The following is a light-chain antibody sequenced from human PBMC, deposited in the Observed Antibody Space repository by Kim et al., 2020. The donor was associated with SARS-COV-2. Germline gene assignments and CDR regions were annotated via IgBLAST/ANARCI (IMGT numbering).Light chain of an antibody. CDR2: DVT. CDR3: CSYASSSTVI. CDR1: SSDVGNYNY. Sequence: QSALTHPACVSGCPGQSITNSCTGTSSDVGNYNYVSQYQHHPGEAPKLMIYDVTKRPSGVSNRFFGSKSGNTASLTISGHQTVNKAYYYCCSYASSSTVIFGEGTQLTVL. J-gene: IGLJ2*01. V-gene: IGLV2-14*03.